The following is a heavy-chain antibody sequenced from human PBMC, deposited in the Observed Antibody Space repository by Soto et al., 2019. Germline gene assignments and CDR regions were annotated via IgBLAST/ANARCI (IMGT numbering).Heavy chain of an antibody. CDR1: GFSFSSYS. Sequence: EVQLVESGGGLVKPGGSLRLSCAASGFSFSSYSMNWVRQAPGKGLEWVSSISSSSSYIYYADSVKGRFTISRDNAKNSLYLQMNSLRAEDTAVYYCARTSVDFWSGYFFDYRGQGTLVTVSS. V-gene: IGHV3-21*01. CDR3: ARTSVDFWSGYFFDY. D-gene: IGHD3-3*01. CDR2: ISSSSSYI. J-gene: IGHJ4*02.